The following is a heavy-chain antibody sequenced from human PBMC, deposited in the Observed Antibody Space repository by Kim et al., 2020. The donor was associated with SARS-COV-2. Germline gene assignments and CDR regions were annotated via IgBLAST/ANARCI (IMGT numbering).Heavy chain of an antibody. Sequence: GGSLRLSCAASGFTVSSNYMSWVRQAPGKGLEWVSVIYSGGSTYYADSVKGRFTISRDNSKNMLYLQMNSLRAEDTAVYYCARDLVVGGLDYWGQGTLVTVSS. D-gene: IGHD2-15*01. CDR3: ARDLVVGGLDY. V-gene: IGHV3-66*01. CDR1: GFTVSSNY. J-gene: IGHJ4*02. CDR2: IYSGGST.